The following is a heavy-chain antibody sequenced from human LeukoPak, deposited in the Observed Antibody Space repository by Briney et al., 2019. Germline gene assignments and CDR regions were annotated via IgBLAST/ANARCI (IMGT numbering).Heavy chain of an antibody. J-gene: IGHJ4*02. Sequence: PGGSLRLSCAASGFTFSSYWMHWVRQAPGKGLVWVSRINSDGSSTSYADSVKGRFTISRDNAKNTVYLQMSGLRAEDTAVYYCARVPDSGNSLDYWGQGTLVTVSS. V-gene: IGHV3-74*01. D-gene: IGHD1-26*01. CDR2: INSDGSST. CDR3: ARVPDSGNSLDY. CDR1: GFTFSSYW.